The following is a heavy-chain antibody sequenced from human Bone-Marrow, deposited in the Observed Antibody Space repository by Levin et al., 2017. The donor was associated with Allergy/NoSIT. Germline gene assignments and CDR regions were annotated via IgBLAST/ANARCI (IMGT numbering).Heavy chain of an antibody. CDR3: ARWAGSMGY. CDR1: GYSISSGYY. D-gene: IGHD6-19*01. CDR2: IYHSGST. J-gene: IGHJ4*02. Sequence: SETLSLTCAVSGYSISSGYYWGWIRQPPGKGLEWIGSIYHSGSTYYNPSLKSRVTISVDTSKNQFSLKLSSVTAADTAVYYCARWAGSMGYWGQGTLVTVSS. V-gene: IGHV4-38-2*01.